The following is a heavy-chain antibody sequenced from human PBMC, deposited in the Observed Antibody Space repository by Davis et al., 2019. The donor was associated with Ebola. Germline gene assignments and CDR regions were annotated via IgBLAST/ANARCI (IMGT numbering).Heavy chain of an antibody. Sequence: GESLKISCEGSGYSFTSYWISWVRQMPGKGLEWMGRIDPSDSYTNYSPSFQGHVTISADKSISTAYLQWSSLKASDTAMYYCARQGAPYSAPANWGQGTLVTVSS. CDR3: ARQGAPYSAPAN. CDR1: GYSFTSYW. CDR2: IDPSDSYT. V-gene: IGHV5-10-1*01. J-gene: IGHJ4*02. D-gene: IGHD1-26*01.